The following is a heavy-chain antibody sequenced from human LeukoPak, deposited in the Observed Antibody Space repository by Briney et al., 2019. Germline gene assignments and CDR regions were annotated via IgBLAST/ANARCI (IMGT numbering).Heavy chain of an antibody. Sequence: SETLSLTCAVSGGSISSSNWWSWVRQPPGKGLEWIGEIYHSGSTNYNPSLKSRVTISVDKSKNQFSLKLSSVTAADTAVYYCARVRMTTVTTTAFDYWGQGTLVTVSS. CDR1: GGSISSSNW. CDR3: ARVRMTTVTTTAFDY. V-gene: IGHV4-4*02. CDR2: IYHSGST. J-gene: IGHJ4*02. D-gene: IGHD4-17*01.